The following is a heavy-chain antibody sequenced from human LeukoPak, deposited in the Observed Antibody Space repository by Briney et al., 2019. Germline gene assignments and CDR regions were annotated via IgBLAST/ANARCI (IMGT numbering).Heavy chain of an antibody. Sequence: ASVKVSCKASGYTFTSYDTSWVRQATGQGLEWMGWMNPNSGNTGYAQKFQGRVTMTRNTSISTAYMELSSLRSEDTAVYYCARGSGRSSWYPAHRTFDYWGQGTLVTVSS. CDR2: MNPNSGNT. V-gene: IGHV1-8*01. CDR3: ARGSGRSSWYPAHRTFDY. D-gene: IGHD6-13*01. J-gene: IGHJ4*02. CDR1: GYTFTSYD.